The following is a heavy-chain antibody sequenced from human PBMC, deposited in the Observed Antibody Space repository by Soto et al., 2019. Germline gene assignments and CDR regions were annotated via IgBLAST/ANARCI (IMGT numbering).Heavy chain of an antibody. CDR2: INIDGSTT. V-gene: IGHV3-74*01. J-gene: IGHJ4*02. CDR1: GFTFSSYW. Sequence: EVQLVESGGGLVQPGGALRLSCAASGFTFSSYWMHWVRQAPGKGLVWVSHINIDGSTTNYAGSVKGRFTISRDNAKNTLYLQMNSLRDEDTAVYYCARGGRGSDYWGQGTLVTVSS. CDR3: ARGGRGSDY. D-gene: IGHD3-10*01.